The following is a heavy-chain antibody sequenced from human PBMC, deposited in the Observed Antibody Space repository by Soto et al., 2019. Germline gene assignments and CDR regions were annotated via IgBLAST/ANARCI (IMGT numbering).Heavy chain of an antibody. V-gene: IGHV4-31*03. CDR3: ARLALDIVVVPAAIPVEEDYYYYGMDV. Sequence: QVQLQESGPGLVKPSQTLSLTCTVSGGSISSGGYYWSWIRQHPGKGLEWIGYIYYSGSTYYNPSLKSRVTISVDTSKNQFSLKLSSVTAADTAVYYCARLALDIVVVPAAIPVEEDYYYYGMDVWGQGTTVTVS. CDR1: GGSISSGGYY. D-gene: IGHD2-2*02. CDR2: IYYSGST. J-gene: IGHJ6*02.